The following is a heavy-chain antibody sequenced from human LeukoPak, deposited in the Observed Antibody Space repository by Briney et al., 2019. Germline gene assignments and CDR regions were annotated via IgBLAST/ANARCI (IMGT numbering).Heavy chain of an antibody. D-gene: IGHD4-11*01. Sequence: GGSLRLSCAVSGFTFSSYAMHWVRQAPGKGLEWVAVIWEDGSNEFYADSVKGRFTISRDNSKNTLYLQMNSLRAEDTAVYYCARDLSKLIEYWGQGTLVTASS. CDR1: GFTFSSYA. V-gene: IGHV3-33*01. CDR3: ARDLSKLIEY. J-gene: IGHJ4*02. CDR2: IWEDGSNE.